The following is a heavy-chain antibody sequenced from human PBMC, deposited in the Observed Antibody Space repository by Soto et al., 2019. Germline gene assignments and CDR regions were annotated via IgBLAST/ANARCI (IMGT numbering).Heavy chain of an antibody. Sequence: SETLSLTCTVSGDSSDNYYWSWVRQPPGKGLEWIGSIYYSGSTNYNPSLKSRVTISVDTSKNQFSLKLSSVTAADTAVYYCAGISDIVVVVAAPGDAFDIWGQGTMVTVSS. CDR3: AGISDIVVVVAAPGDAFDI. CDR1: GDSSDNYY. D-gene: IGHD2-15*01. V-gene: IGHV4-59*08. J-gene: IGHJ3*02. CDR2: IYYSGST.